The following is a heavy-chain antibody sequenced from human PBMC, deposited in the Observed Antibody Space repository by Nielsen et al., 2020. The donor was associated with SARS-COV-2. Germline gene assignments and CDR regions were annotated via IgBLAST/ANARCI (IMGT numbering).Heavy chain of an antibody. J-gene: IGHJ5*02. CDR3: ARVYCSGGSCYRRGWFDP. V-gene: IGHV4-59*12. D-gene: IGHD2-15*01. CDR2: IYYSGST. Sequence: SETLSLTCTVSGGSISSYYWSWIRQPPGKGLEWIGYIYYSGSTNYNPSLKSRVTISVDTSKNQFSLKLSSVTAADTAVYYCARVYCSGGSCYRRGWFDPGGQGTLVTVSS. CDR1: GGSISSYY.